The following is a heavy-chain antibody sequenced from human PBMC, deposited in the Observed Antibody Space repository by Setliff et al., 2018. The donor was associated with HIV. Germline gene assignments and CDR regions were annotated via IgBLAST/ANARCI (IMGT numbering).Heavy chain of an antibody. Sequence: SGPTLVNPTRTLTLTCTFSGFSLSTSGVGVGWIRQPPGKALEWLGVIYWNNNKYYRPSLGSRLTVTRDASKNQVVLTMTNMDPLDTATYFCAHTPVSRNQYFFDYWGQGTLVTV. CDR2: IYWNNNK. D-gene: IGHD3-9*01. J-gene: IGHJ4*02. CDR3: AHTPVSRNQYFFDY. CDR1: GFSLSTSGVG. V-gene: IGHV2-5*01.